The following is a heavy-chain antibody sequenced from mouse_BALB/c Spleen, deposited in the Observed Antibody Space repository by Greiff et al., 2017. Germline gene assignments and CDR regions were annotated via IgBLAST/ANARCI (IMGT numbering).Heavy chain of an antibody. J-gene: IGHJ4*01. D-gene: IGHD3-3*01. V-gene: IGHV14-3*02. Sequence: EVQLQQSGAELVKPGASVKLSCTASGFNIKDTYMHWVKQRPEQGLEWIGRIDPANGNTKYDPKFQGKATITADTSSNTAYLQLISLTSEDTAVYYCARRAGADTLYAMDSWGEGTSVTVSS. CDR3: ARRAGADTLYAMDS. CDR1: GFNIKDTY. CDR2: IDPANGNT.